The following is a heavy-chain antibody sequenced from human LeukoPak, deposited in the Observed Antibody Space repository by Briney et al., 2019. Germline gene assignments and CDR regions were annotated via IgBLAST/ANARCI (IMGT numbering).Heavy chain of an antibody. Sequence: ASVKVSCKASGYTLTSYGISWVRQAPGQGLEWMGWISAYNGNTNYAQKVQGRVTMTTDTSTSTAYMELRGLRSDDTAVYYCARARRLRFLEWTPDFDYWGQGTLVTVSS. V-gene: IGHV1-18*01. J-gene: IGHJ4*02. CDR2: ISAYNGNT. CDR1: GYTLTSYG. CDR3: ARARRLRFLEWTPDFDY. D-gene: IGHD3-3*01.